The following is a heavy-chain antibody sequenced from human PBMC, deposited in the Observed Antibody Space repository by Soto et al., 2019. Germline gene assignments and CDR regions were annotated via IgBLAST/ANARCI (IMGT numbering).Heavy chain of an antibody. J-gene: IGHJ4*02. Sequence: GGSLRLSCAASGFTLSNYDMHWVRQSTGKGLEWVSAIAVGGETYYPRSVKGRFTISREDGRNSLYLQMNSLTVGDTAVYYCTTELGSGWRGHYFDYWGLGTLVTVSS. CDR2: IAVGGET. D-gene: IGHD6-19*01. V-gene: IGHV3-13*01. CDR1: GFTLSNYD. CDR3: TTELGSGWRGHYFDY.